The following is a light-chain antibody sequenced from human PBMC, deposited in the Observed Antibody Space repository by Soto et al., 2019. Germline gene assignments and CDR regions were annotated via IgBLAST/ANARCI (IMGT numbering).Light chain of an antibody. V-gene: IGLV1-44*01. CDR1: SSSIGSNT. CDR2: PNN. J-gene: IGLJ3*02. CDR3: QSYDSSLSGWV. Sequence: QSVLTQPPSASGTPGQRVTISCSGSSSSIGSNTVTWYQQLPGTAPKLLTYPNNQRPSGVPDRFSGSKSGTSASLAISGLQSEDEADYYCQSYDSSLSGWVFGGGTKLTVL.